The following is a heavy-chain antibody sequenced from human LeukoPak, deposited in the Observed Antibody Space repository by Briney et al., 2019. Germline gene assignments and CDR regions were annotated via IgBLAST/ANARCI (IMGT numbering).Heavy chain of an antibody. J-gene: IGHJ5*02. CDR3: ARDGGRSKYCSSTSCPYNWFDP. CDR2: IIPILGIA. V-gene: IGHV1-69*04. CDR1: GGAFSSYA. D-gene: IGHD2-2*01. Sequence: GSSVKVSCKASGGAFSSYAISWVRQAPGQGLEWMGRIIPILGIANYAQKFQGRVTITADKSTSTAYMELSSLRSKDTAVYYCARDGGRSKYCSSTSCPYNWFDPWGQGTLVTVSS.